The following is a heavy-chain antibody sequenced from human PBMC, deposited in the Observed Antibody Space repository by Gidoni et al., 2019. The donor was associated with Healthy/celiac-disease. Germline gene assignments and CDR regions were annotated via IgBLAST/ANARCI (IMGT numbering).Heavy chain of an antibody. CDR1: GFSLSTSGMR. J-gene: IGHJ4*02. V-gene: IGHV2-70*04. Sequence: QVTLKESGPALVKPTQTLTLTCTFSGFSLSTSGMRVSWIRQPPGKALEWLARIDWDDDKFYSTSLKTRLTSSKDTSKNQVVLTMTNMDPVDTATYYCARMTRNWGSDYWGQGTLVTVSS. CDR3: ARMTRNWGSDY. CDR2: IDWDDDK. D-gene: IGHD7-27*01.